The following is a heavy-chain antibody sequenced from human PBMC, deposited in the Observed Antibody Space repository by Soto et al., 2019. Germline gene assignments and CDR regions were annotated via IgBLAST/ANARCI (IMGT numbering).Heavy chain of an antibody. CDR3: SRPRLRSGYYPGPFQH. CDR1: EFTFGDFA. V-gene: IGHV3-49*03. J-gene: IGHJ1*01. D-gene: IGHD3-22*01. Sequence: LRLSCTASEFTFGDFAMTWFRQAPGKGLECVGFIRSKAYGGTTEYAASVRGRFTISRDDSNSIAYLQMNSLKTEDTAVYYCSRPRLRSGYYPGPFQHWGQGTLVTVSS. CDR2: IRSKAYGGTT.